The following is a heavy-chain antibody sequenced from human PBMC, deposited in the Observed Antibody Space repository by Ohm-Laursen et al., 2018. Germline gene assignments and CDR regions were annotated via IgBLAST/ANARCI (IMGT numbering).Heavy chain of an antibody. CDR1: GGSFSGYY. V-gene: IGHV4-34*01. CDR2: INHSGST. J-gene: IGHJ3*02. CDR3: ARGLSVIVVVIKTFDI. Sequence: SETLPLTCAVYGGSFSGYYWSWIRQPPGKGLEWIGEINHSGSTNYNPSLKSRVTISVDTSKNQFSLKLSSVTAADTAVYYCARGLSVIVVVIKTFDIWGQGTMVTVSS. D-gene: IGHD3-22*01.